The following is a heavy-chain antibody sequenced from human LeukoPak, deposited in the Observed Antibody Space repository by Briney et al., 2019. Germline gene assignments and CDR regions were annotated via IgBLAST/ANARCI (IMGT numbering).Heavy chain of an antibody. J-gene: IGHJ4*02. CDR2: ITGRGDAT. Sequence: GGSLRLSCAGSDFSFITYAMSWVRQAPGKGLEWVSSITGRGDATYYADSVKGRFTISRDNSKNTLYLQMNSLRAEDTAVYYCAKCHISGSYSDYWGQGTLVTVSS. CDR1: DFSFITYA. D-gene: IGHD1-26*01. V-gene: IGHV3-23*01. CDR3: AKCHISGSYSDY.